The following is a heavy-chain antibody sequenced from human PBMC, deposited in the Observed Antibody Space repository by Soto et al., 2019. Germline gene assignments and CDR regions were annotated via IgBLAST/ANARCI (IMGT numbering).Heavy chain of an antibody. Sequence: GGSLRLSCAASGFTFSSYAMSWVRQAPGKGLEWVSAISGSGGSTYYADSVKGRFTISRDNSKNTLYLQMNSLRAEDTAVYYCAKDSRRASSIYYYYGMDVWGQGTTVTVSS. CDR3: AKDSRRASSIYYYYGMDV. D-gene: IGHD6-13*01. CDR2: ISGSGGST. J-gene: IGHJ6*02. V-gene: IGHV3-23*01. CDR1: GFTFSSYA.